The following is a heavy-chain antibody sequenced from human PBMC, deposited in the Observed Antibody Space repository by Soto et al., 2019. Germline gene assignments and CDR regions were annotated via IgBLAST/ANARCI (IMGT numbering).Heavy chain of an antibody. CDR2: ISGSGGST. Sequence: GGSLRLSCAASGFTFSSYAMSWVRQAPGKGLEWVSAISGSGGSTYYADSVKGRFTISRDNSKNTLYLQMNSLRAEDTAVYYCAKDLRFLEWLFYDAFDIWGQGTMVTVSS. J-gene: IGHJ3*02. CDR1: GFTFSSYA. D-gene: IGHD3-3*01. CDR3: AKDLRFLEWLFYDAFDI. V-gene: IGHV3-23*01.